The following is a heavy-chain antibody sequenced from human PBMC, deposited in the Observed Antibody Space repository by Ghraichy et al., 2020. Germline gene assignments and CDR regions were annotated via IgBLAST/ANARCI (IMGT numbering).Heavy chain of an antibody. V-gene: IGHV4-4*02. CDR3: ASGGSFSWEW. Sequence: SETPSLTCAVSGGSISSSNWWTWVRQSPGKGLEWIGEIYHSGTTNYNPSLKSRVTISVDKSKNQFSLNLKSVTAADTAVFYCASGGSFSWEWWGQGILVTVSS. CDR2: IYHSGTT. D-gene: IGHD3-16*01. CDR1: GGSISSSNW. J-gene: IGHJ4*02.